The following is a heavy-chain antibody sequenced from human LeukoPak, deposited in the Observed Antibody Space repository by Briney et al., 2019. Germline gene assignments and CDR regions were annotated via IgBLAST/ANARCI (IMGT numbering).Heavy chain of an antibody. CDR1: GFSVRNNY. CDR3: AREMATIRYFDY. J-gene: IGHJ4*02. Sequence: PGGSLRLSCAASGFSVRNNYMTWVRQAPGKGLEWVSIIYDSGDSYYADSVKGRFTIARDNSKNTLYLQMNSLRAEDTAVYYCAREMATIRYFDYWGQGTLVTVSS. CDR2: IYDSGDS. V-gene: IGHV3-53*01. D-gene: IGHD5-24*01.